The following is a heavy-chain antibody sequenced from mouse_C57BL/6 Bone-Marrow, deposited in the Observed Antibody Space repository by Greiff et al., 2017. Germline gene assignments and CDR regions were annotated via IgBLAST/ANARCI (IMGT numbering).Heavy chain of an antibody. D-gene: IGHD1-2*01. CDR2: IYPRSGNT. Sequence: QMQLKESGAELARPGASVKLSCKASGYTFTSYGISWVKQRTGQGLEWIGEIYPRSGNTYYNEKFKGKATLTADKSSSTAYMELRSLTSEDSAVYFCARVRPRRGYFDYWGQGTTLTVSS. CDR3: ARVRPRRGYFDY. V-gene: IGHV1-81*01. CDR1: GYTFTSYG. J-gene: IGHJ2*01.